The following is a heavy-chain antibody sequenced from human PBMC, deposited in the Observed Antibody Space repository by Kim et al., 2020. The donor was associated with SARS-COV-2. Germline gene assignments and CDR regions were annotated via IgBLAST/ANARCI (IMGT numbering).Heavy chain of an antibody. D-gene: IGHD6-13*01. J-gene: IGHJ4*02. V-gene: IGHV6-1*01. CDR3: AREYSNSRVDY. CDR2: N. Sequence: NEYAVPVKNRITINPATSKNQFSLQLNSVTPEDTAVYYCAREYSNSRVDYWGQGTLVTVSS.